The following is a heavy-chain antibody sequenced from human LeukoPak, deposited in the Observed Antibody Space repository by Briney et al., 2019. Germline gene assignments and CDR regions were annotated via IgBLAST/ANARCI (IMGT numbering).Heavy chain of an antibody. CDR2: ISGSDDST. CDR1: GFTFSTYA. J-gene: IGHJ4*02. D-gene: IGHD3-10*01. V-gene: IGHV3-23*01. CDR3: AKEGGGSSGPWTYYFDY. Sequence: PGGSLRLSCAASGFTFSTYAMVWVRQVPGKGLVWVSTISGSDDSTFYADSVKGRFTISRDNSKNALYLQMNRLSAENTAVYYCAKEGGGSSGPWTYYFDYWGQGTLVTVSS.